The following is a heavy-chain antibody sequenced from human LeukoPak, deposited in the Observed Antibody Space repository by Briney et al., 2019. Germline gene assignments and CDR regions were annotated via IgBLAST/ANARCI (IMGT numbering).Heavy chain of an antibody. CDR3: ARGLMEWLFSYYYYMDV. V-gene: IGHV1-2*02. CDR1: GYTFTGYY. D-gene: IGHD3-3*01. Sequence: GASVKVSCKASGYTFTGYYMHWVRQAPGQGLEWMGWINPNSGGTNYAQKFQGRVTITRNTSISTAYMELSSLRSEDTAVYYCARGLMEWLFSYYYYMDVWGKGTTVTVSS. J-gene: IGHJ6*03. CDR2: INPNSGGT.